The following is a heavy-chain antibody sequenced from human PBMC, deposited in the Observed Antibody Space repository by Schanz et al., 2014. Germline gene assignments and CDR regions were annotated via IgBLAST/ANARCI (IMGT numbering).Heavy chain of an antibody. J-gene: IGHJ5*02. CDR1: GYTFISYF. D-gene: IGHD3-3*01. CDR2: INPTGGST. V-gene: IGHV1-46*01. Sequence: QVQLVQSGSELKKPGASVKVSCKASGYTFISYFIHWVRQAPGQGLEWMGIINPTGGSTSYAQRFQGRVTMTKDTSINTVYMELSTLTSDDTAVYYCARESVSRTRLFDPWGQGTLVTVSS. CDR3: ARESVSRTRLFDP.